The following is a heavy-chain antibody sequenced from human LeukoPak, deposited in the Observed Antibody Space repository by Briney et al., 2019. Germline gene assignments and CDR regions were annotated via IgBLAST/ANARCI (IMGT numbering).Heavy chain of an antibody. CDR3: ARIWVDRRGLPYYYDSSGYYVDY. D-gene: IGHD3-22*01. V-gene: IGHV3-7*01. Sequence: PGGSLRLSCAASGFTFRNTWMSWVRQAPGKGLEWVANINEDGSENSYVDSVKGRFTTSRDNAKNSLYLQMNSLRAEDTAVYYCARIWVDRRGLPYYYDSSGYYVDYWGQGTLVTVSS. J-gene: IGHJ4*02. CDR2: INEDGSEN. CDR1: GFTFRNTW.